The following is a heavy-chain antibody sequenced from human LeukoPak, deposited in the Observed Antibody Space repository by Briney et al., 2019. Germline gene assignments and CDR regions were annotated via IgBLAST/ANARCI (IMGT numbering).Heavy chain of an antibody. J-gene: IGHJ4*02. CDR3: AKNVVFTRYFDS. V-gene: IGHV3-23*01. D-gene: IGHD2-21*01. CDR2: ISGGGRTT. CDR1: GFTFSNHA. Sequence: GGPLRLSCAASGFTFSNHAMSWVRQAPGKGLQWVSVISGGGRTTEYADSVKGRFTVSRDNSVNTLSLHMDSLRVEDTAIYYCAKNVVFTRYFDSWGQGTLVAVSS.